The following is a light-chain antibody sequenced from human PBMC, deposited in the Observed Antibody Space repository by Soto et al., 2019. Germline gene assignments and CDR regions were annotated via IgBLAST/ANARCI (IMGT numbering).Light chain of an antibody. J-gene: IGKJ5*01. Sequence: EIVLTQSPATLSLSPGERATLSCRASQSVSSYLAWYQQKPGQAPRLLIYDASNRATGIPARFSGSGSGTDFTLPIRSLEPEDFAVYYCQQRRNWPPTFGQGTRLEIK. V-gene: IGKV3-11*01. CDR2: DAS. CDR1: QSVSSY. CDR3: QQRRNWPPT.